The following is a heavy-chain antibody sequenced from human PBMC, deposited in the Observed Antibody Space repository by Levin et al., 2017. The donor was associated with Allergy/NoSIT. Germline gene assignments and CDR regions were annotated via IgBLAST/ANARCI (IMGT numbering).Heavy chain of an antibody. J-gene: IGHJ5*02. CDR2: IFTSGST. CDR3: ARGFLDGIWFDP. CDR1: GGSISSGSYY. V-gene: IGHV4-61*02. D-gene: IGHD5-24*01. Sequence: SETLSLTCTVSGGSISSGSYYWGWIRQPAGKGLEWIGRIFTSGSTNYNPSLKSRVTISMDKSKNEFSLKLSSVSAADTAVYYCARGFLDGIWFDPWGQGTLVTVSS.